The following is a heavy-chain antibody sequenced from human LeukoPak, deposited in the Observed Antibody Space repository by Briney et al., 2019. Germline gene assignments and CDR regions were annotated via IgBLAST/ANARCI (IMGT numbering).Heavy chain of an antibody. CDR2: IYYSGST. V-gene: IGHV4-59*01. D-gene: IGHD1-26*01. CDR1: GGSINSYY. Sequence: SETLSLTCTVSGGSINSYYWGWIRQPPGKGLEWIGFIYYSGSTNYNPSLKSRVTISVDTSKNHFSLKLSSVTAADTAVYYCARGGATLDYWGQGTLVTVSS. J-gene: IGHJ4*02. CDR3: ARGGATLDY.